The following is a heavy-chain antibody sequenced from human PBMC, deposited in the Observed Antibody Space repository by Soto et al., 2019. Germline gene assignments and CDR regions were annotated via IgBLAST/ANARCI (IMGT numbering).Heavy chain of an antibody. Sequence: GGSLRLSCAASGFTFSSYGMHWVRQAPGKGLEWVAVISYDGSNKYYADSVKGRFTISRDNSKNTLYLQMNSLRAEDTAVYYCAKDQQWLVLGGYFDYWGQGTLVTVSS. V-gene: IGHV3-30*18. CDR3: AKDQQWLVLGGYFDY. CDR2: ISYDGSNK. CDR1: GFTFSSYG. J-gene: IGHJ4*02. D-gene: IGHD6-19*01.